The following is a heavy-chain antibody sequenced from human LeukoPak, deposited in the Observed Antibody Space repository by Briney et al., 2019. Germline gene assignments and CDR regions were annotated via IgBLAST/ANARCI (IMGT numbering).Heavy chain of an antibody. CDR2: FDPEDGET. Sequence: ASVTVSCKVSGYTLTELSMHWVRQAPGKGLEWMGGFDPEDGETIYAQKFQGRVTMTEDTSTDTAYMELSSLRSEDTAVYYCAVSIAVAGPLDYWGQGTLVTVSS. J-gene: IGHJ4*02. CDR3: AVSIAVAGPLDY. V-gene: IGHV1-24*01. CDR1: GYTLTELS. D-gene: IGHD6-19*01.